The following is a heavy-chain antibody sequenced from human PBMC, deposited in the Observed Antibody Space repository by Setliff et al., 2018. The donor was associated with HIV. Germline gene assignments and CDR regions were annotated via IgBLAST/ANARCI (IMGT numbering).Heavy chain of an antibody. CDR1: GGSLSSYY. Sequence: SETLSLTCAVYGGSLSSYYWGWIRQPPGKGLEWIGYIYHTGITKYNPSLKSRATTSVDTSKNQFSLKLNTVTAADTAVYYCARGREVMTTAPYWYFDLWGRGTLVTVSS. J-gene: IGHJ2*01. V-gene: IGHV4-59*12. CDR3: ARGREVMTTAPYWYFDL. CDR2: IYHTGIT. D-gene: IGHD3-10*01.